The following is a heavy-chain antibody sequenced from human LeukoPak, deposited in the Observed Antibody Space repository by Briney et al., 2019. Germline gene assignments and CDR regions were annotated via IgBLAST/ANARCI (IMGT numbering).Heavy chain of an antibody. Sequence: GGSLRLSCAASGFTFSSYWTSWVRQAPGKGLEWVANIKQDGSEKYYVDSVKGRFTISRDNAKNSLYLQMNSLRAEDTAVYYCARDPFGYYDSSGYYGNYWGQGTLVAVSS. CDR2: IKQDGSEK. D-gene: IGHD3-22*01. CDR1: GFTFSSYW. V-gene: IGHV3-7*03. J-gene: IGHJ4*02. CDR3: ARDPFGYYDSSGYYGNY.